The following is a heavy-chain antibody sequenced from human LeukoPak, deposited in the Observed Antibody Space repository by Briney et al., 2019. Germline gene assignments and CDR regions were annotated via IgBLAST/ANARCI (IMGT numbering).Heavy chain of an antibody. V-gene: IGHV3-21*01. CDR3: AKSRSDYYYYYMDI. Sequence: GGSLRLSCAASGFTFSSYSMNWVRQAPGKGLEWVSSISSSSSYIYYADSVKGRFTISRDNSKNTLYLQMNSLRAEDTAVYYCAKSRSDYYYYYMDIWGKGTTVTVSS. CDR1: GFTFSSYS. CDR2: ISSSSSYI. J-gene: IGHJ6*03.